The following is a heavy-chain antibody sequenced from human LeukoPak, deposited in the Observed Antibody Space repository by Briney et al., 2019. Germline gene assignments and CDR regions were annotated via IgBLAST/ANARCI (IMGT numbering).Heavy chain of an antibody. D-gene: IGHD1-7*01. CDR3: ARDLGSGQIGTTPGGLDY. J-gene: IGHJ4*02. Sequence: ASVKVSCKASGYTFTSYYIHWVRQAPGQGLEWMGLINPSGEFTTYAQKFQGRVTMTRDMSTSIVYMELSSLRSEDTAVYYCARDLGSGQIGTTPGGLDYWGQGTLVTVSS. CDR2: INPSGEFT. CDR1: GYTFTSYY. V-gene: IGHV1-46*01.